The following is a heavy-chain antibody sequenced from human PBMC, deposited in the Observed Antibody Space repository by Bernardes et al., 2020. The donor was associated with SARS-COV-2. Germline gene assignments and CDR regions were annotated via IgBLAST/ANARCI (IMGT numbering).Heavy chain of an antibody. D-gene: IGHD4-4*01. V-gene: IGHV4-30-2*01. Sequence: SETLSLTCAVSGDSISSGGYSWSWIRQPPGKGLEWIGYTYHTGSARYNPSLKSRVSISVDRSKNQFSLNLFSVTAADTAMYYCARVYSDYSNWFDPWGQGVLVTVSS. CDR2: TYHTGSA. CDR1: GDSISSGGYS. J-gene: IGHJ5*02. CDR3: ARVYSDYSNWFDP.